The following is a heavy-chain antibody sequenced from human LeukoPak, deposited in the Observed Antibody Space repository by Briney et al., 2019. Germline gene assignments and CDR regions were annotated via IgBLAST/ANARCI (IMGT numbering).Heavy chain of an antibody. CDR1: GGSISSYY. D-gene: IGHD6-13*01. V-gene: IGHV4-59*01. J-gene: IGHJ4*02. CDR3: ARVRLVEYSSSPYYSDY. CDR2: IYYSGST. Sequence: SETLSLTCTVSGGSISSYYWSWIRQPPGKGLEWIGYIYYSGSTNYNPSLKSRVTISVDASKNQFSLKLSSVTAADTAVYYCARVRLVEYSSSPYYSDYWGQGTLVTVSS.